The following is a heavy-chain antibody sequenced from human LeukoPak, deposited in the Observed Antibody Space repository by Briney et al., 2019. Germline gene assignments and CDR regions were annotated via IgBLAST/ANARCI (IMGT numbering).Heavy chain of an antibody. CDR2: IKQDGGEK. J-gene: IGHJ4*01. D-gene: IGHD6-13*01. V-gene: IGHV3-7*01. CDR3: ARDGTAAGLYFDL. CDR1: GFTFNCA. Sequence: PGGSLRLSCAASGFTFNCAMNWVRQAPGKGLEWVASIKQDGGEKSYVDSVKGRFTISRDNARNSLYLQMSSLRAEDTAIYYCARDGTAAGLYFDLWGQGTLVTVSS.